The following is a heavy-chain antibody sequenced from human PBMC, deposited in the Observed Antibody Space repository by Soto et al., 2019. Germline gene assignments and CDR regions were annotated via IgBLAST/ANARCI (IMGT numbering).Heavy chain of an antibody. D-gene: IGHD2-15*01. CDR1: GGSFRRET. CDR2: ILPIFGTA. J-gene: IGHJ3*01. V-gene: IGHV1-69*12. Sequence: QVQLVQSGAEVKKPGSSVKVSCKASGGSFRRETINWVRQAPGQGPEWMGGILPIFGTADYALKFQGRVKITADVSTTTTYMELSSLRFEDTAVYYCASGHAFGGKSDAFEVWGQGKMVIVSP. CDR3: ASGHAFGGKSDAFEV.